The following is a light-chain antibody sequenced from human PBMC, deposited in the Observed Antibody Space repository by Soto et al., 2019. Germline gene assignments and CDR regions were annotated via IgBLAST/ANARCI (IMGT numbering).Light chain of an antibody. J-gene: IGKJ1*01. CDR3: QQANSFPRT. V-gene: IGKV1-12*01. CDR1: QGSSTW. CDR2: GVS. Sequence: DVQMTQSPSFVSASVGDRVTIACRASQGSSTWLAWYQQKPRKAPELLIYGVSNLHSGVPSRFSGSGSGTDFTLTISSLQPEDCATYYGQQANSFPRTFGQGTKVEIK.